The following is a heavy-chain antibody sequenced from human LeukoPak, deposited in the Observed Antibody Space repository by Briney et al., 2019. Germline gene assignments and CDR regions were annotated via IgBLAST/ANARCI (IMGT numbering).Heavy chain of an antibody. Sequence: GTSVKVSCKASGFTFTSSAMQWVRQARGQRLEWIGWIVVGSGNTNYAQKLQERVTITRGMSTSTAYMELSSLRSEDTAVYYCAADVVVPAAISWDYYYYMDVWGKGTTVTVSS. V-gene: IGHV1-58*02. CDR1: GFTFTSSA. J-gene: IGHJ6*03. D-gene: IGHD2-2*01. CDR3: AADVVVPAAISWDYYYYMDV. CDR2: IVVGSGNT.